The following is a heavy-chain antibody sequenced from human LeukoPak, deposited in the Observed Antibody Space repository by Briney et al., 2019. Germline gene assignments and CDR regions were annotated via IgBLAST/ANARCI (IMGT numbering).Heavy chain of an antibody. CDR1: GFTFSSYA. J-gene: IGHJ4*02. D-gene: IGHD2-21*02. V-gene: IGHV3-23*01. CDR3: AKDGKEPLTVTAIPEY. CDR2: IRDSGSST. Sequence: TGGSLRLSCAASGFTFSSYAMSWVRQAPGKGLEWVSAIRDSGSSTHYADSVKGRFTISRDNSRSTLYLQMNSLRPEDTAVYYCAKDGKEPLTVTAIPEYWGQGTLVTVSS.